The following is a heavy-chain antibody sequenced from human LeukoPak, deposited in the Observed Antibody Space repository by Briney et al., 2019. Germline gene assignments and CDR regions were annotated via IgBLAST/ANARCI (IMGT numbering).Heavy chain of an antibody. CDR1: GGTFSIYA. CDR3: ARDPGHSSGWYFDY. V-gene: IGHV1-69*13. Sequence: AVKVSCKASGGTFSIYAISWVRQAPGQGLEWMGGIIPIFGTANYAQKFQGRVTITADESTSTAYMELSSLRSEDTAVYYCARDPGHSSGWYFDYWGQGTLVTVSS. CDR2: IIPIFGTA. J-gene: IGHJ4*02. D-gene: IGHD6-19*01.